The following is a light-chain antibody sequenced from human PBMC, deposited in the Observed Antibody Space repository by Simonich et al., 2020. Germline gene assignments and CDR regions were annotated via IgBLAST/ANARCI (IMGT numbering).Light chain of an antibody. CDR1: SSDVGGYNY. CDR3: SSYTSSSFWV. V-gene: IGLV2-11*01. CDR2: DVS. Sequence: QSALTQPRSVSGSPGQSVTISCTGTSSDVGGYNYVSWSQQHPGKAPKLMIYDVSKRPSGVSNRFSGSKSGNTASLTISGLQAEDEADYYCSSYTSSSFWVFGGGTKLTVL. J-gene: IGLJ3*02.